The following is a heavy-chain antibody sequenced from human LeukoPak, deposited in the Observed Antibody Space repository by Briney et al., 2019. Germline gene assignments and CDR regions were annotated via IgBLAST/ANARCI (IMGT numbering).Heavy chain of an antibody. V-gene: IGHV3-7*01. D-gene: IGHD2-2*01. J-gene: IGHJ4*02. CDR3: ARYYCGTSTTCYMFDF. CDR2: IKQAASET. Sequence: GGSLRLSCAASGFTFSSYLMTWVRQAPGKGLEWVAIIKQAASETYYVGSVKGRFTISRDNAKNSLYLQMSSLRADDTAVYYCARYYCGTSTTCYMFDFWGQGTLVTVSS. CDR1: GFTFSSYL.